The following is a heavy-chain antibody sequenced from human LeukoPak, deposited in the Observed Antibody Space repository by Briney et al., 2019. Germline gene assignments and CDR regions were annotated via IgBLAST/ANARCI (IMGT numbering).Heavy chain of an antibody. J-gene: IGHJ4*02. D-gene: IGHD3-22*01. CDR2: ISYDGSNK. V-gene: IGHV3-30*18. CDR1: VFIFSIYG. CDR3: AKDARNYDSSGYYDDPGYFDY. Sequence: GGSLRLSCAASVFIFSIYGLHWVRQAPGKGLEWVAVISYDGSNKYYADSVKGRFTISRDNSKNTLYLQMNSLRAEDTAVYYCAKDARNYDSSGYYDDPGYFDYWGQGSLVTVSS.